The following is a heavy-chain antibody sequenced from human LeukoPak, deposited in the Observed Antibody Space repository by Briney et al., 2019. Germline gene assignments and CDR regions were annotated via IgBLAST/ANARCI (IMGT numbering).Heavy chain of an antibody. CDR2: IFYTGST. V-gene: IGHV4-39*07. J-gene: IGHJ6*03. CDR3: ARIGGSFYFYYFMDV. D-gene: IGHD1-26*01. CDR1: GGSIRSTSYY. Sequence: PSETLSLTCSVSGGSIRSTSYYWGWIRQPPGKGLEWIGNIFYTGSTYYNPSLKSRVPISIDTSRNQFSLKLSSVTAADTAVYYCARIGGSFYFYYFMDVWGRGTTVTVSS.